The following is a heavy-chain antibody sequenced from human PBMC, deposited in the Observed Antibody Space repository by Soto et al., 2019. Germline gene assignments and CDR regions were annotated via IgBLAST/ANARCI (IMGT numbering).Heavy chain of an antibody. V-gene: IGHV4-59*12. Sequence: QVQLQESGPGLVKPSETLSLTCTVSGGSISSYYWDWIRQPPGKGLEWIGYTHYSGNTNYHPSLKGRGTISLDTSRNQFSLNLSAVTAADTAVYYCTWHTWTIRAGFDYWGQGALVTVSS. J-gene: IGHJ4*02. CDR1: GGSISSYY. CDR3: TWHTWTIRAGFDY. CDR2: THYSGNT. D-gene: IGHD3-3*02.